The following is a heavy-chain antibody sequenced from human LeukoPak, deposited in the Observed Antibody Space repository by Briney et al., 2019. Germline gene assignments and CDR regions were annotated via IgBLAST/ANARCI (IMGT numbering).Heavy chain of an antibody. CDR3: ARTIAAVGGAFFDY. V-gene: IGHV4-4*07. D-gene: IGHD6-13*01. J-gene: IGHJ4*02. CDR2: IYTSGST. CDR1: GGSISSYY. Sequence: SETLSLTCTVSGGSISSYYWSWIRQPAGKGLEWIGRIYTSGSTNYNPSLKSRVTMSVDTSKNQFSLKLSSVTAADTAVHYCARTIAAVGGAFFDYWGQGTLVTVSS.